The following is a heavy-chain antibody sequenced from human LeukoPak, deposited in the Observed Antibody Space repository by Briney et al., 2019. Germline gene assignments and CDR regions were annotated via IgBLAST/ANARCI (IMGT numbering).Heavy chain of an antibody. CDR3: ARSDGSYYFDY. D-gene: IGHD1-26*01. Sequence: ASVKVSCKASGYTFTSYAMHWVRQAPGQRLEWMGWVNAGNGNTKYSQKFQGRVTITRDTSASTAYMELSSLRSEDTAVYYCARSDGSYYFDYWGQGTLVTVSS. CDR2: VNAGNGNT. V-gene: IGHV1-3*01. CDR1: GYTFTSYA. J-gene: IGHJ4*02.